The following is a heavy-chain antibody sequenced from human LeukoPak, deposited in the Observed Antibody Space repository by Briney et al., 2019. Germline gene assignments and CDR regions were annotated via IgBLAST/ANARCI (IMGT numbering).Heavy chain of an antibody. CDR2: ISPYKDNT. J-gene: IGHJ4*02. V-gene: IGHV1-18*01. D-gene: IGHD2-2*02. CDR1: GYIFKNYG. CDR3: ARGLVPAAIECLDY. Sequence: ASVKVSCKASGYIFKNYGISWVRQAPGHGLEWMGWISPYKDNTNFAQKLQGRVTMTTDTSTSTAYMELRSLRSDDTAVYYCARGLVPAAIECLDYWGQGTLVTVSS.